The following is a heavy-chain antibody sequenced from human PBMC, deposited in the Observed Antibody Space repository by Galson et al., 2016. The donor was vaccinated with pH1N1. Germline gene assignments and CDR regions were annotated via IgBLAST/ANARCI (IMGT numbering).Heavy chain of an antibody. CDR2: IYYNGHT. CDR3: ASSGSSYGSEAFDM. Sequence: ETLSLTCSVSGVSISGYYWGWIRQSPGTGLDYVGYIYYNGHTNYSPSLKSRVTMSLDMSKNQFSLKLTSVTASGTAVYFCASSGSSYGSEAFDMWGQGTTVTVSS. D-gene: IGHD5-18*01. J-gene: IGHJ3*02. V-gene: IGHV4-59*01. CDR1: GVSISGYY.